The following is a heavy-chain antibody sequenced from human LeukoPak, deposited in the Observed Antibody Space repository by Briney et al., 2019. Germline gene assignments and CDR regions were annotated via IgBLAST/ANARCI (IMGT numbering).Heavy chain of an antibody. D-gene: IGHD1-26*01. J-gene: IGHJ5*02. V-gene: IGHV3-23*01. CDR3: AKGEYSGSYYPRENWFDP. CDR1: GFTFSIYA. Sequence: QPGGSLRLSCAASGFTFSIYAMSWVRQAPGKGLEWVSAIGGSGGSTYYADSVKGRFTISRDNSKNTLYLQMNSLRAEDTAVYYCAKGEYSGSYYPRENWFDPWGQGTLVTVSS. CDR2: IGGSGGST.